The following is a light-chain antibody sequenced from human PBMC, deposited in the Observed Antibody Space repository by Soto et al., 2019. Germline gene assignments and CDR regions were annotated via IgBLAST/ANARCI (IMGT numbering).Light chain of an antibody. Sequence: QSALTQPASVSGSPGQSITISCTGTSSDVGGYNYVSWYQQHPGKAPKLMLYEVDNRPSGISNRFYGSRSGNTAALTISGLQAQEEADYFCSSYTGSNALVVFGGGTKLTVL. CDR1: SSDVGGYNY. CDR2: EVD. CDR3: SSYTGSNALVV. V-gene: IGLV2-14*01. J-gene: IGLJ2*01.